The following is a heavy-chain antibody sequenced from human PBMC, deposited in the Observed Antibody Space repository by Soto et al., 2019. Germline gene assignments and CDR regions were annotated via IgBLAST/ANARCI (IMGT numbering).Heavy chain of an antibody. Sequence: RASVKVYCKASGYTFTSYGISWVRQAPGQGLEWMGWISAYNGNTNYAQKLQGRVTMTTDTSTSTAYMELRSLRSDDTAVYYCARDLEASGYSYVYIYMAATSLDNWGQEDVLTVSS. CDR3: ARDLEASGYSYVYIYMAATSLDN. J-gene: IGHJ4*02. CDR2: ISAYNGNT. V-gene: IGHV1-18*01. CDR1: GYTFTSYG. D-gene: IGHD5-18*01.